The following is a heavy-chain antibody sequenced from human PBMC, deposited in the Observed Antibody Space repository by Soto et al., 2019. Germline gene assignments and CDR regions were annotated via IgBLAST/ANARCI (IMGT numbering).Heavy chain of an antibody. CDR2: ISAYNGNT. CDR3: GRDRDIVVVAAGISNYDYGMDV. Sequence: QVQLVQSGAEVKKPGASVKVSCKASGYTFTSYGISWVRQAPGQGLEWMGWISAYNGNTNYAQKLQGRVTMTTDTHTSTAYMELRRVRSDDTAVYYCGRDRDIVVVAAGISNYDYGMDVWGQGNPVTGSS. D-gene: IGHD2-2*02. V-gene: IGHV1-18*04. J-gene: IGHJ6*02. CDR1: GYTFTSYG.